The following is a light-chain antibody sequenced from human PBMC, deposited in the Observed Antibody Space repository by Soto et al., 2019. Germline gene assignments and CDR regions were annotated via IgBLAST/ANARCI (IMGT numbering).Light chain of an antibody. CDR3: QQSSNWPRGLT. V-gene: IGKV3-11*01. CDR2: DAS. Sequence: EIVLTQSPATLSLSPGERATLSCRASQSVSSYLAWYQQKPGQAPRLLIYDASNRATGIPARFSGSGSGTDFTLTISSLEPEDFAVYYCQQSSNWPRGLTFGGGTKVEIK. CDR1: QSVSSY. J-gene: IGKJ4*01.